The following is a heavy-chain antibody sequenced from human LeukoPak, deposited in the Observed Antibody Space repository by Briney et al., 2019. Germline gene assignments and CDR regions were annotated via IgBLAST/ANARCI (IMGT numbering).Heavy chain of an antibody. D-gene: IGHD4-17*01. J-gene: IGHJ4*02. Sequence: PSETLSLTRTVSGGSISSSSYYWGWIRQPPGKGLEWIGSIYYSGSTYYNPSLKSRVTISVDTSKNQFSLKLSSVTAADTAVYFCASLDYGDYDYWGQGTLVTVSS. V-gene: IGHV4-39*01. CDR1: GGSISSSSYY. CDR2: IYYSGST. CDR3: ASLDYGDYDY.